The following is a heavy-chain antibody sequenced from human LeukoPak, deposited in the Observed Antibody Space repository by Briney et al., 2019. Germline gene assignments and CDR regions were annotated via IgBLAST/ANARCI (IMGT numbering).Heavy chain of an antibody. CDR1: GFTFSSYA. D-gene: IGHD3-22*01. V-gene: IGHV3-23*01. J-gene: IGHJ3*02. CDR3: AKSAYDSSGYYFLADAFYI. CDR2: ISGSGGST. Sequence: GGSLRLSCAASGFTFSSYAMSWVRQAPGKGLEWVSAISGSGGSTYYADSVKGRFTISRDNSKNTLYLQMNSLRAEDPAVYYCAKSAYDSSGYYFLADAFYIWGQGTMVTVSS.